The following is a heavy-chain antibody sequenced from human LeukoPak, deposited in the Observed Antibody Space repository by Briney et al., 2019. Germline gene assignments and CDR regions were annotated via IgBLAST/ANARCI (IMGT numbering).Heavy chain of an antibody. J-gene: IGHJ6*03. Sequence: GGSLRLSCAASGFTFSSNYMSWVRQAPGKGLEWVSVIYSGGSTYYADSVKGRFTISRDNSKNTLYLQMNSLRAEDTAVYYCARAPTVTMVGYNYYYMHVWGKGTTVTVSS. V-gene: IGHV3-53*01. D-gene: IGHD4-17*01. CDR2: IYSGGST. CDR3: ARAPTVTMVGYNYYYMHV. CDR1: GFTFSSNY.